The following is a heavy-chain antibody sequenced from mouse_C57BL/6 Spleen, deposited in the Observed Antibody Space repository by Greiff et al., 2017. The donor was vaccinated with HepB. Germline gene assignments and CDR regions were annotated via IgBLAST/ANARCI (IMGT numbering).Heavy chain of an antibody. CDR3: ARYYYGSREYFDV. Sequence: DVMLVESGGGLVQPGGSLSLSCAASGFTFTDYYMSWVRQPPGKALEWLGFIRNKANGYTTEYSASVKGRFTISRDNSQSILYLQMNALRAEDSATYYCARYYYGSREYFDVWGTGTTVTVSS. J-gene: IGHJ1*03. CDR2: IRNKANGYTT. CDR1: GFTFTDYY. D-gene: IGHD1-1*01. V-gene: IGHV7-3*01.